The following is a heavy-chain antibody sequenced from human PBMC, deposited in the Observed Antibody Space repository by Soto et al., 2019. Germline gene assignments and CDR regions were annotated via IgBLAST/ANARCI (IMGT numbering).Heavy chain of an antibody. V-gene: IGHV4-34*01. Sequence: YETRRCTFAAYGGSFSACYCCWFRQPPGNGLGWIGEISFRRVNIDNPSLKSRVTIAVGKSKSQFSRKLTSVTAADRAVYYCARGSVDTVDSSGFYEYWGQGTPVTVS. CDR2: ISFRRVN. J-gene: IGHJ4*02. CDR3: ARGSVDTVDSSGFYEY. CDR1: GGSFSACY. D-gene: IGHD3-22*01.